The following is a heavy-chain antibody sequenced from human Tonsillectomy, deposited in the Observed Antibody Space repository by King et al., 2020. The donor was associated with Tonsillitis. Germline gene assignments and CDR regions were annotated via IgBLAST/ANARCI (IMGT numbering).Heavy chain of an antibody. CDR3: ARDGTEGSGNWCDP. CDR1: GFTFSSYS. Sequence: VQLVESGGGLVKPGGSLRLSCAASGFTFSSYSMNWVRQAPGKGLEWVSSISSSSSYIYYADSVKGRFTISRDNAKNSLYLQMNSLRAEDTAVYYCARDGTEGSGNWCDPWGQRTLVTVSS. D-gene: IGHD1-1*01. CDR2: ISSSSSYI. J-gene: IGHJ5*02. V-gene: IGHV3-21*01.